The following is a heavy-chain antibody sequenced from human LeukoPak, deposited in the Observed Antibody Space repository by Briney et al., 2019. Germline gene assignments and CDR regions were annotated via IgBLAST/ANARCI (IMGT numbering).Heavy chain of an antibody. V-gene: IGHV4-38-2*01. Sequence: PSETLSLTCAVSGYSISNGYYWVWIRQPLGRGLEWIGSLYHSDSAYYNTSLRSRVSMSVDTSKNQFSLTLSFVTAADTAVYYCARQHDSYYYYYIDVWGSGTTVTVSS. CDR1: GYSISNGYY. J-gene: IGHJ6*03. CDR2: LYHSDSA. CDR3: ARQHDSYYYYYIDV.